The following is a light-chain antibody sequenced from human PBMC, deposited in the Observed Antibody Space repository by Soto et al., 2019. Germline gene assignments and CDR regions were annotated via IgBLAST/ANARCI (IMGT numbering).Light chain of an antibody. CDR1: SIDVGGYNY. CDR3: SSYTSSSTLL. V-gene: IGLV2-14*01. J-gene: IGLJ2*01. Sequence: QSALTQPASVSGSPGQSITISCTGTSIDVGGYNYVSWYQQHPGKAPKLMIYDVSNRPSGVSNRFSGSKSGNTASLTISGLQAEDEADYYCSSYTSSSTLLFGGGTTLTVL. CDR2: DVS.